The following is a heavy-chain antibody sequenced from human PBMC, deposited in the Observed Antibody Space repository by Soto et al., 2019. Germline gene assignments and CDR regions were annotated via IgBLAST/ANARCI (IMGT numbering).Heavy chain of an antibody. J-gene: IGHJ4*02. CDR2: ISGDGGST. Sequence: EVQLLESGGGLVQPGGSLRLSCAASGFTFSDYAMTWVRQAPGKGLEWVSVISGDGGSTYYADAVKGRFTISRDNSKNTLYLHMSSLRAEDTAVYYCASHMTTVTTSLDYWGQGTLVTVSS. D-gene: IGHD4-17*01. CDR3: ASHMTTVTTSLDY. V-gene: IGHV3-23*01. CDR1: GFTFSDYA.